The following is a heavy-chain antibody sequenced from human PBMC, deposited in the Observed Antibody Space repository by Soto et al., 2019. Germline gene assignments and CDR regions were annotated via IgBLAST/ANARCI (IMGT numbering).Heavy chain of an antibody. D-gene: IGHD3-3*01. CDR3: ATVRGYYSYHEH. CDR2: IYYSGSI. V-gene: IGHV4-39*01. CDR1: GASIISNNY. Sequence: QLGLQESGPRLVKPSETLSLTCSVSGASIISNNYWGWIRQTPGKGLQWIGTIYYSGSIYYNPSLDSRVTMSVDTSKNQFSLMLTSVTAEDSAVYFCATVRGYYSYHEHWGQAIQVIVST. J-gene: IGHJ4*02.